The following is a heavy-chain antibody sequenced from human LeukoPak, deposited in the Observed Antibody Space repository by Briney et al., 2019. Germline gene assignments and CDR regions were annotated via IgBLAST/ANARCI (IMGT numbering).Heavy chain of an antibody. Sequence: ASVKVSCKASGYTFTTYGISWVRQAPGHGPEWMGWISTFNGHTNYAQSRQDRVTMTTDTSTSTAYMELRSLRSDDTAVFYCARSRDILKGYYSWWGQGTLVTVSS. V-gene: IGHV1-18*01. CDR3: ARSRDILKGYYSW. D-gene: IGHD3-9*01. CDR1: GYTFTTYG. J-gene: IGHJ4*02. CDR2: ISTFNGHT.